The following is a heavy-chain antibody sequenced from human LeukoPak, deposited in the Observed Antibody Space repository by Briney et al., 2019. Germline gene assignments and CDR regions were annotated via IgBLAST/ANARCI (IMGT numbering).Heavy chain of an antibody. CDR1: GFSLRDSL. D-gene: IGHD3-9*01. J-gene: IGHJ4*02. CDR2: VRDRANSYAT. V-gene: IGHV3-73*01. CDR3: TRQRPQTGTFDY. Sequence: GGSLRLSCAASGFSLRDSLMHWVRQASGKGLEGVGRVRDRANSYATGYAASVEGRFTISRDDSENTAYLQMNSLIIEDTVVYYCTRQRPQTGTFDYWGQGVLVTVSS.